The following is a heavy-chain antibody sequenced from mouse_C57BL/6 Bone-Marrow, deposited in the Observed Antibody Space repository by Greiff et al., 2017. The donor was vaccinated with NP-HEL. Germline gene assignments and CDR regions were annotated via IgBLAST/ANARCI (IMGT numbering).Heavy chain of an antibody. CDR3: ARHPLRCLDN. D-gene: IGHD2-10*01. Sequence: EVTLVESGGDLVKPGGSLKLSCAASGFTFSSYGMSWVRQTPDKRLEWVATISSGGSYIYYPDSVKGRFTISRDNAKNTLYLQMSSLKSEDTAMYCCARHPLRCLDNWGQGTALTVSS. CDR1: GFTFSSYG. J-gene: IGHJ2*01. CDR2: ISSGGSYI. V-gene: IGHV5-6*01.